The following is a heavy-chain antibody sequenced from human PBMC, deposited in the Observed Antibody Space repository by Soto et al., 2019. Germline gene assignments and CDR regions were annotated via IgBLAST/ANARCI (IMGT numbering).Heavy chain of an antibody. CDR3: ARQRTVYFARPGDWLDP. D-gene: IGHD3-9*01. Sequence: QVQLQESGPGLVKPSQTLSLTCTVSGASISSADYFWSWIRQPPGQGLEWIGYIYYSGNIFYNPSHEGRDPISVDTSKHQFSLKLTSVTAADTAVYYCARQRTVYFARPGDWLDPWGQGTLVTVSS. CDR2: IYYSGNI. CDR1: GASISSADYF. V-gene: IGHV4-30-4*01. J-gene: IGHJ5*02.